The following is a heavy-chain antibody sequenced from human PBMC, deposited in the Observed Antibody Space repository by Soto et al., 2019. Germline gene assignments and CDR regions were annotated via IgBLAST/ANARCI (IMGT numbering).Heavy chain of an antibody. Sequence: GGSLRLSCAASGFTFSSYGMHWVRQAPGKGLEWVAVISYDGSNKYYADSVKGRFTISRDNSKNTLYLQMNSLRAEDTAVYYCAKDRFPYCSGRSCYSGYFVYWDPGTLLTVSS. CDR1: GFTFSSYG. V-gene: IGHV3-30*18. D-gene: IGHD2-15*01. J-gene: IGHJ4*02. CDR2: ISYDGSNK. CDR3: AKDRFPYCSGRSCYSGYFVY.